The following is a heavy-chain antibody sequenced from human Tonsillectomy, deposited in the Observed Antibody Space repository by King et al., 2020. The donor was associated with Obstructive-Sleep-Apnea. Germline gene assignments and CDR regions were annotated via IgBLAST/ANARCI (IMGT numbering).Heavy chain of an antibody. CDR3: TTDY. CDR2: IKSKTEGGTT. V-gene: IGHV3-15*01. CDR1: GFTFSNAW. J-gene: IGHJ4*02. Sequence: QLVQSGGGLVKPGGSLRLSCAASGFTFSNAWMSWVRQAPGKGLEWVGRIKSKTEGGTTDYAAPVKGRFTISRDDSKNTLYLQMNSLKTEDTAVYYCTTDYWGQGTLVTVSS.